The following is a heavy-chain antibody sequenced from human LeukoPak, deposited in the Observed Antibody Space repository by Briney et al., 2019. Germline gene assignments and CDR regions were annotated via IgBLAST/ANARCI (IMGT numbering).Heavy chain of an antibody. CDR3: ARALVATNNTTRDGYTNYPDY. V-gene: IGHV3-21*01. Sequence: PGGSLRLSCAASGFTFASYAMTWVRQAPGKGLEWVSSINSGTYYADSVKGRFTISRDNAKNSLYLQMNSLRAEDTAVYYCARALVATNNTTRDGYTNYPDYWGQGTLVTVSS. CDR2: INSGT. CDR1: GFTFASYA. D-gene: IGHD5-24*01. J-gene: IGHJ4*02.